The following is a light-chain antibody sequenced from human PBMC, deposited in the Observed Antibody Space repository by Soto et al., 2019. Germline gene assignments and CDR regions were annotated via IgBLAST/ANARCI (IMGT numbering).Light chain of an antibody. CDR3: QQSYSTPLT. V-gene: IGKV1-39*01. CDR1: QSISSY. J-gene: IGKJ4*01. Sequence: DIQITQSPSSLSASVGDRVTITCRASQSISSYLNWYQQKPGKAPKLLIYAASSLQSGVPSRFSGSGSGTDFTLTISRLQPEDFATYYCQQSYSTPLTFGGGTKVDIK. CDR2: AAS.